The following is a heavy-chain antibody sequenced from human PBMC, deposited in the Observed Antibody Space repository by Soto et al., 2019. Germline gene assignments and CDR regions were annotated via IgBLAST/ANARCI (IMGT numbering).Heavy chain of an antibody. CDR2: ISYDGSNK. CDR1: GFTFSSYA. V-gene: IGHV3-30-3*01. Sequence: GGSLRLSCAASGFTFSSYAMHWVRQAPGKGLEWVAVISYDGSNKYYADSVKGRFTISRDNSKNTLYLQMNSLRAEDTAVYYCARVRIAAAEDYHYYGMDVWGQGTTVTVSS. D-gene: IGHD6-13*01. J-gene: IGHJ6*02. CDR3: ARVRIAAAEDYHYYGMDV.